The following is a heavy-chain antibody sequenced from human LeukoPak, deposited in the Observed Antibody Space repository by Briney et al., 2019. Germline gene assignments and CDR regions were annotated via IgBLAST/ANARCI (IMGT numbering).Heavy chain of an antibody. CDR1: GFTFSNKA. D-gene: IGHD2-21*02. CDR3: ARESGGDWGYFDD. J-gene: IGHJ4*02. Sequence: ACGSLRLSCVASGFTFSNKAMSWVRQAPGMGLEWVTSTTQSGESSGYADSVKGRFTISRDNSKNTLFLQMDSLRVEDTAIYYCARESGGDWGYFDDWGQGTLVT. CDR2: TTQSGESS. V-gene: IGHV3-23*01.